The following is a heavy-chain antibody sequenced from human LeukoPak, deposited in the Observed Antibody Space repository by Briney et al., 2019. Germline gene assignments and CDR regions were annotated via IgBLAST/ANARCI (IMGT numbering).Heavy chain of an antibody. D-gene: IGHD6-13*01. Sequence: GGSLRLSCAASGVTVSSNYMIWVRQAPGKGLEWVSGISGRGGSTYYADSVKGLFTISRDNSKNTLFLQMNSLRAGDTAVYYCAKDREAAASTYYFDYWGRGTLVTVSS. V-gene: IGHV3-23*01. CDR3: AKDREAAASTYYFDY. CDR1: GVTVSSNY. J-gene: IGHJ4*02. CDR2: ISGRGGST.